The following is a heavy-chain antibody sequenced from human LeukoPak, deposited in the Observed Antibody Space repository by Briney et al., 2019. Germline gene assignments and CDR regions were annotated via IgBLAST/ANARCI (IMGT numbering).Heavy chain of an antibody. V-gene: IGHV4-59*01. Sequence: SETLSLTCTVSGGSISSYYWSWIRQPPGKGLEWIGYIYYSGSTNYNPSLKSRVTISVDTSKNQFSLKLSSVTAADTAVYYCARCSAFDYGMDVWGQGTTVTVS. CDR3: ARCSAFDYGMDV. D-gene: IGHD3-10*02. CDR2: IYYSGST. CDR1: GGSISSYY. J-gene: IGHJ6*02.